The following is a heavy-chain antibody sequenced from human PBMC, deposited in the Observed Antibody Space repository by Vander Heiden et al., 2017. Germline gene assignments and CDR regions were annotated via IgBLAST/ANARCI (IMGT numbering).Heavy chain of an antibody. V-gene: IGHV3-7*01. D-gene: IGHD3-16*01. J-gene: IGHJ4*02. CDR1: GFTFSTVW. CDR3: TKYGGVTGMSFDR. Sequence: EVQLAEPGGGLVQPGGALRLSCTASGFTFSTVWMSWVRQTPGKGLEWVANINLDGSQRRYVDSVKDRFTVSRDNAKSSLYLQMNSLRAEDTAVYYCTKYGGVTGMSFDRWGQGSLVTVSS. CDR2: INLDGSQR.